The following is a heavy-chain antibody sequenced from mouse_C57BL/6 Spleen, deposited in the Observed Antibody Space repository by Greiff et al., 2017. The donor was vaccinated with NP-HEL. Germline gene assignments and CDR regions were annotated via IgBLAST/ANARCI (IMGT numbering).Heavy chain of an antibody. CDR1: GFSFNTYA. Sequence: EVQLVESGGGLVQPQGSLKLSCAASGFSFNTYAMNWVRQAPGKGLEWVARIRSKSNNYATYYADSVKDRFTISRDDSESMLYLQMNNLKTEDTAMYYCVRHQSAMDYWGQGTSVTVSS. CDR2: IRSKSNNYAT. V-gene: IGHV10-1*01. CDR3: VRHQSAMDY. J-gene: IGHJ4*01.